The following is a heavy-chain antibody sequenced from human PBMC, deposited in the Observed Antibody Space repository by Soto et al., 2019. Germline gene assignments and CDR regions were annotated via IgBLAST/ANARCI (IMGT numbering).Heavy chain of an antibody. CDR1: GGSISSSSYY. CDR3: ARARSVCMVRGVTDVGFDS. CDR2: IYYSGST. V-gene: IGHV4-39*07. J-gene: IGHJ5*01. D-gene: IGHD3-10*01. Sequence: SETLSLTCTVSGGSISSSSYYWGWIRQPPGKGLEWIGSIYYSGSTYYNPSLKSRVTISVDRSKNQFSLKLSSVTAADTAVYYCARARSVCMVRGVTDVGFDSWGQGTLVTVSS.